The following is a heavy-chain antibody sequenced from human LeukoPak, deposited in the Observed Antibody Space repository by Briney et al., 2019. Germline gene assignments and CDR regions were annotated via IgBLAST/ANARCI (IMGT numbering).Heavy chain of an antibody. CDR2: ISGSGGST. CDR3: ARDLEYSSGWLGYYYYYMDV. V-gene: IGHV3-23*01. Sequence: GGSLRLSCAASGFTFSSYGMSWVRQAPGKGLEWVSAISGSGGSTYYADSVKGRFTISRDNSKNTLYLQMNSLRAEDTAVYYCARDLEYSSGWLGYYYYYMDVWGKGTTVTVSS. D-gene: IGHD6-19*01. J-gene: IGHJ6*03. CDR1: GFTFSSYG.